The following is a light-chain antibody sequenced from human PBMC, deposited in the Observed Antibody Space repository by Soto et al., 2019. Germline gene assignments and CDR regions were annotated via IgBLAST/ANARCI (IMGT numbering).Light chain of an antibody. Sequence: AIKLTQSPSSLSASVGDRVTLTCRASQGIRNDLGWYQQKPGKAPKLLIYAASSLQSGVPSRFSGSGSGTDFTLTISSLQPEDFATYYCLQDYNYPWTFGQGTKVDIK. J-gene: IGKJ1*01. V-gene: IGKV1-6*01. CDR1: QGIRND. CDR3: LQDYNYPWT. CDR2: AAS.